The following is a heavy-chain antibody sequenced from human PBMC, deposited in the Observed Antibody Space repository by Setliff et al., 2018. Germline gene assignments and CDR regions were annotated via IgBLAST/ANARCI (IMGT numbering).Heavy chain of an antibody. V-gene: IGHV4-34*01. CDR3: ARRSQGRWYEVGWFDP. CDR2: ISHSGDP. CDR1: GGSFSGYH. Sequence: SETLSLTCAVYGGSFSGYHWSWIRQPPGKGLEWIGEISHSGDPNYDPSLKSRVTISVDTSKNQFSLKVNSVTAADTAIYYCARRSQGRWYEVGWFDPWGQGTLVTVSS. D-gene: IGHD6-13*01. J-gene: IGHJ5*02.